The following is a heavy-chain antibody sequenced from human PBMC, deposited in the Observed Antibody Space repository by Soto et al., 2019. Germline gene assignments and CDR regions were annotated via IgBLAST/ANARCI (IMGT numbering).Heavy chain of an antibody. CDR1: GGTFSSYT. V-gene: IGHV1-69*08. D-gene: IGHD3-3*01. CDR2: IIPILGIA. J-gene: IGHJ4*02. Sequence: QVQLVQSGAEVKKPGSSVKVSYKASGGTFSSYTISWVRQAPGQGLEWMGRIIPILGIANYAQKFQGRVTITADKSTSTAYMELRSLRSADTAVYYCARDLRDFWSGYPDYWGQGTLVTVSS. CDR3: ARDLRDFWSGYPDY.